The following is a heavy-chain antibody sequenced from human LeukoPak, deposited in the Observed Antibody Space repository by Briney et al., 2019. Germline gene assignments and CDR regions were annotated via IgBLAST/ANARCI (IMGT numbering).Heavy chain of an antibody. D-gene: IGHD6-19*01. J-gene: IGHJ1*01. CDR1: GYTFSSYD. CDR3: ARRVGSGWPVQH. CDR2: MNPNSGNT. V-gene: IGHV1-8*01. Sequence: ASVKVSCKASGYTFSSYDINWVRQATGQGLEWMGWMNPNSGNTGYAQKFQGRLNMTRNTSIDTAYMERSSLRSDETAVYYCARRVGSGWPVQHWGQGTLVTVSS.